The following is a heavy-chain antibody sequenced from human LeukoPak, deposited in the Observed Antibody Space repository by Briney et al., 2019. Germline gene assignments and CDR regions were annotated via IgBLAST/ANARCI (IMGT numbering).Heavy chain of an antibody. V-gene: IGHV4-34*01. CDR1: GGSFSGYY. D-gene: IGHD6-13*01. CDR2: INHSGST. J-gene: IGHJ6*03. CDR3: ARDGGRAAAGSGYYYMDV. Sequence: SETLSLTCAVYGGSFSGYYWSWIRQPPGKGLEWIGEINHSGSTNYNPSLKSRVTISVDTSKNQFSLKLSSVTAADTAVYYCARDGGRAAAGSGYYYMDVWGKGTTVTISS.